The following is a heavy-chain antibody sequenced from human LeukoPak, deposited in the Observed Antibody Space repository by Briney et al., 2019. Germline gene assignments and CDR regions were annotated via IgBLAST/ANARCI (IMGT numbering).Heavy chain of an antibody. CDR3: ARGFVQTGYSSSSYVH. D-gene: IGHD6-13*01. V-gene: IGHV3-66*01. CDR1: GFSVSSNY. Sequence: GGSLRLSCTASGFSVSSNYMSWVRQAPGKGLEWVSVMFASGSTYYADSVKGRFTFSRDIFRNTLYLQLNNLGVEDTALYYCARGFVQTGYSSSSYVHWGQGTLVTVSS. CDR2: MFASGST. J-gene: IGHJ4*02.